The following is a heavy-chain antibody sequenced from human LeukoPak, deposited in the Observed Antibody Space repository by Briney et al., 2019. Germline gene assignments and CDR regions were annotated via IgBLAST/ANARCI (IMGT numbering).Heavy chain of an antibody. V-gene: IGHV3-43*02. D-gene: IGHD2-2*01. J-gene: IGHJ4*02. CDR3: AKGDGYCSTTSCLAGDY. Sequence: GGSLRLSCAASAFAFDDYVMHWVRQVPGKGLEWVSLISRDGDSTYYADSVKGRFTISRDNSKNSLYLQMNSLRTEDTAFYYCAKGDGYCSTTSCLAGDYWGQGTLVTVSS. CDR1: AFAFDDYV. CDR2: ISRDGDST.